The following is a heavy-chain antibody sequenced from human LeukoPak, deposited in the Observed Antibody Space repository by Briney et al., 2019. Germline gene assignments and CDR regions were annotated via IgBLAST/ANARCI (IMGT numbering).Heavy chain of an antibody. CDR1: GGSISSYY. Sequence: PSETLSLTCTVSGGSISSYYWSWIRQPAGKGLEWIGRMHSSGSTNYNPSIKSRVTMSLDTSKNQFSLMMSSVTAADTAVYYCARDDAKGEDYFDYWGQGTLVTVSS. D-gene: IGHD2-8*01. V-gene: IGHV4-4*07. CDR2: MHSSGST. CDR3: ARDDAKGEDYFDY. J-gene: IGHJ4*02.